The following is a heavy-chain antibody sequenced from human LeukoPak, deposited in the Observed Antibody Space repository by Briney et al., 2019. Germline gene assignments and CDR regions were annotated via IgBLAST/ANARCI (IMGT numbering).Heavy chain of an antibody. Sequence: GGSLRLSCAASGLTFGSYSMNWVRQAPGKGLEWVSYISSSGSTIYYADSVKGRFTISRDTSKNSTYMQMNRLRVEDTAVYYCARVWLNAFDIWGQGTMVTVSS. D-gene: IGHD3-9*01. V-gene: IGHV3-48*01. CDR2: ISSSGSTI. J-gene: IGHJ3*02. CDR3: ARVWLNAFDI. CDR1: GLTFGSYS.